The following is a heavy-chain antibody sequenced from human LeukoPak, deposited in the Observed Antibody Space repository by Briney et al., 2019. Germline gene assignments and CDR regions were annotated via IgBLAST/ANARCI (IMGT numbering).Heavy chain of an antibody. J-gene: IGHJ4*02. Sequence: AGGSLRLSCAASGFTFSGSAMHWVRQASGKGLEWVGRIRSKPQSYATAYDESLKGRFTISRDDSKNTAYLQMSSLKIEDTAAYYCTRVGPSTVVDYWGQGTQVTVSS. CDR3: TRVGPSTVVDY. D-gene: IGHD1-26*01. CDR2: IRSKPQSYAT. V-gene: IGHV3-73*01. CDR1: GFTFSGSA.